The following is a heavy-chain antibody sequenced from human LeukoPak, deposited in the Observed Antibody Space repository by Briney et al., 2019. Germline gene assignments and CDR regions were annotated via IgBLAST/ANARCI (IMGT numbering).Heavy chain of an antibody. V-gene: IGHV3-48*01. CDR3: AGALDYGGARRYFQH. Sequence: GGSLRLSCAASGFTFSSYSMNWVRQAPGKGLEWVSYISSSSSTIYYADSVKGRFTISRDNAKNSLYLQMNSLRAEDTAVYYCAGALDYGGARRYFQHWGQGTLATVSS. CDR2: ISSSSSTI. CDR1: GFTFSSYS. D-gene: IGHD4-23*01. J-gene: IGHJ1*01.